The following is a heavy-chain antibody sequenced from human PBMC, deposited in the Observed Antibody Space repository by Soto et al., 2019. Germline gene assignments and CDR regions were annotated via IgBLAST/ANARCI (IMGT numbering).Heavy chain of an antibody. CDR2: IKSKTDCGTT. CDR3: TTAVYDCLSGYPSYDAFDI. Sequence: EVQLVESGGGLVKPGGSLRLSCAASGFTFSNAWMNWVRQAPGKVLEWVGSIKSKTDCGTTDYAAPVKARFTISRDDLKITLYLQMNSLKTEDTAVYYCTTAVYDCLSGYPSYDAFDIWGQGTMVTVSS. J-gene: IGHJ3*02. V-gene: IGHV3-15*07. D-gene: IGHD3-3*01. CDR1: GFTFSNAW.